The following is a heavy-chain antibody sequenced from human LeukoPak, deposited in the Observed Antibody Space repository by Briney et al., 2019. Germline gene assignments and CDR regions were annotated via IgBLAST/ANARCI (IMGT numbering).Heavy chain of an antibody. CDR1: GFRFSSYE. CDR3: TRMGRDDWFDS. D-gene: IGHD1-26*01. CDR2: ISSSSSTI. V-gene: IGHV3-48*03. J-gene: IGHJ5*01. Sequence: GGSLRLSCVSSGFRFSSYEMNWVRQAPGKGLEWVSYISSSSSTIYYADSEEGRFTISRDNANNSLYLQMSSLRAEDTAVYYCTRMGRDDWFDSWGQGTLVTVSS.